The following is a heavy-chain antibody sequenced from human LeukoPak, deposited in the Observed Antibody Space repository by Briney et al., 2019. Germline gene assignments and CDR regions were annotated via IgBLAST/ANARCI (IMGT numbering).Heavy chain of an antibody. CDR3: ARHKRDFDY. J-gene: IGHJ4*02. V-gene: IGHV4-59*08. CDR2: IYYSGST. Sequence: PSGTLSLTCTVSGGSISSYYWSWIRQPPGKGLEWIGYIYYSGSTNYNPSLKSRVTISVDTSKNQFSLKLSSVTAADTAVYYCARHKRDFDYWGQGTLVTVSS. CDR1: GGSISSYY.